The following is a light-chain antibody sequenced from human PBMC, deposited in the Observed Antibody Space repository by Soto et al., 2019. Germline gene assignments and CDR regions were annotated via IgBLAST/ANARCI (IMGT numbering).Light chain of an antibody. Sequence: QSALTQPASVSGSPGQSITISCTGTSSGVGGYNYVSWYKQHPGKAPKLMIYDVSNRPSGVSNRFSGSKSGNTASLTISGLQAEDEADYYCSSHTSSNTLVFGSGTKLTVL. CDR3: SSHTSSNTLV. CDR2: DVS. V-gene: IGLV2-14*01. J-gene: IGLJ1*01. CDR1: SSGVGGYNY.